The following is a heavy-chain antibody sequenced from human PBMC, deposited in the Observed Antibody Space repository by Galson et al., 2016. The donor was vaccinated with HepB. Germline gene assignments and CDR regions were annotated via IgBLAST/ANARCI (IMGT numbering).Heavy chain of an antibody. CDR1: GFIASNNH. D-gene: IGHD3-3*01. CDR3: WGNADFGVAYGMDV. V-gene: IGHV3-53*01. CDR2: ISGRDIT. J-gene: IGHJ6*02. Sequence: SLRLSCAASGFIASNNHMTWVRQGPGKGLEWVSLISGRDITFYADYVKGRFTISRDNSKNTVFLQMNSLRVEDTAVYYCWGNADFGVAYGMDVWGQGATVTVSS.